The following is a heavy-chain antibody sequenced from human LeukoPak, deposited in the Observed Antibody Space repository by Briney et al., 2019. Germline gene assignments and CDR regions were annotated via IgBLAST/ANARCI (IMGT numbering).Heavy chain of an antibody. CDR3: ARDDWTS. Sequence: QPGRSLRLSCAASGFTFSSYAMHWVRQAPGKGLEWVAVISYDGSNKYYADSVKGRFTISRDNSNSTLLLYLSSLRAEDTAVYYCARDDWTSWGQGTLVTVSS. J-gene: IGHJ4*02. CDR1: GFTFSSYA. CDR2: ISYDGSNK. D-gene: IGHD2-21*01. V-gene: IGHV3-30-3*01.